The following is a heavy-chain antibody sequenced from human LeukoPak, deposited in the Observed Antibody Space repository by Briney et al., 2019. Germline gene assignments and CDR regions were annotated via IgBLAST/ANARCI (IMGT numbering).Heavy chain of an antibody. Sequence: PSETLSLTCTVSGGSISSSSYYWGWIRQPPGKGLEWIGSIYYSGSTYYNPSLKSRVTISVDTSKNQFSLKLSSVTAADTALYYCARIGTHYYDSEGYFHHWGQGTLVTVSS. J-gene: IGHJ1*01. D-gene: IGHD3-22*01. CDR3: ARIGTHYYDSEGYFHH. CDR2: IYYSGST. V-gene: IGHV4-39*07. CDR1: GGSISSSSYY.